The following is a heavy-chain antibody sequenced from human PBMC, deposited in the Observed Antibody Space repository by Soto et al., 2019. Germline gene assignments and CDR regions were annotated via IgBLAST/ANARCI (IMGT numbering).Heavy chain of an antibody. CDR2: ISSSSSYI. CDR1: GFTFSSYS. J-gene: IGHJ6*02. V-gene: IGHV3-21*01. Sequence: PGGSLRLSCAASGFTFSSYSMNWVRQAPGKGLEWVSSISSSSSYIYYADSVKGRFTIPRDNAKNSLYLQMNSLRAEDTAVYYCARDHRGTTVTSYYYGMDVWGQGTTVTVSS. CDR3: ARDHRGTTVTSYYYGMDV. D-gene: IGHD4-17*01.